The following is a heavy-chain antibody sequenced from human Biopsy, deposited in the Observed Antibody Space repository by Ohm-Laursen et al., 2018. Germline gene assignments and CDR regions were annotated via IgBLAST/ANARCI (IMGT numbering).Heavy chain of an antibody. CDR1: GYTFTGQY. V-gene: IGHV1-2*02. J-gene: IGHJ1*01. CDR2: INPHSGTT. D-gene: IGHD2-15*01. Sequence: SVKVSCNASGYTFTGQYLHWVRQVPGQGLEWMGWINPHSGTTKFARDFQGRVTMTRDTSITTAYMELRRLRSDDTAVYYCAKGQDLRGGAEYFQHWGQGALVTVSS. CDR3: AKGQDLRGGAEYFQH.